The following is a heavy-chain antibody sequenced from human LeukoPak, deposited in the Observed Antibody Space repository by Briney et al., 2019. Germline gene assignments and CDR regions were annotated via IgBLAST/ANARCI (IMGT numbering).Heavy chain of an antibody. CDR2: ISAYNGNT. CDR3: ARSKVYYDYVWGSYRYAAFDI. Sequence: ASVKVSCKASGYTFTSYGISWVRQAPGQGLEWMGWISAYNGNTNYAQKLQGRVTMNTDTSTSTAYMELSRLRSDDTAVYYCARSKVYYDYVWGSYRYAAFDIWGQGTMVTVSS. CDR1: GYTFTSYG. V-gene: IGHV1-18*01. J-gene: IGHJ3*02. D-gene: IGHD3-16*02.